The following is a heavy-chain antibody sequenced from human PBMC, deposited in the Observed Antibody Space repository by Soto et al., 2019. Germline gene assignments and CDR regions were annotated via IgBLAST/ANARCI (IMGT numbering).Heavy chain of an antibody. CDR3: ARDEEP. V-gene: IGHV3-33*01. CDR1: GVTFSIYA. CDR2: IWSDGSKK. Sequence: HVQLVESGGGVVQPGRSLRLSCAASGVTFSIYAMHWVRQAPGKGLEWVAVIWSDGSKKYYGDSVKGRFTISRDNSKNTLYLQMNSLKVEDTAVYYCARDEEPWGQGTLVIVSS. J-gene: IGHJ5*02.